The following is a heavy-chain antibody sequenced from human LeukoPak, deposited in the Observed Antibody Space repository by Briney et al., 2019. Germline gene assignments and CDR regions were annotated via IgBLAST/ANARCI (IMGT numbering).Heavy chain of an antibody. J-gene: IGHJ5*02. V-gene: IGHV4-59*01. CDR2: IYYSGGT. D-gene: IGHD5-18*01. CDR3: ARDSSRGYSYGYWFDP. CDR1: GGSISSYY. Sequence: KPSETLSLTCTVSGGSISSYYWSWIRQPPGKGLEWIGYIYYSGGTNYNPSLKSRVTISVDTSKNQFSLKLSSVTAADTAVYYCARDSSRGYSYGYWFDPWGQGTLVTVSS.